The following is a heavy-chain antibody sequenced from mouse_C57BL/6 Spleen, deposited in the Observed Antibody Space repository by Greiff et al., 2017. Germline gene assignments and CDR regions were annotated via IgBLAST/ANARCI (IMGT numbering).Heavy chain of an antibody. CDR1: GFTFSDYG. Sequence: DVKLVESGGGLVKPGGSLKLSCAASGFTFSDYGMHWVRQAPEKGLEWVAYISSGSSTIYYADTVKGRFTISRDKAKNTLFLQMTSLRSEDTAMYYCAVDSNYRDYYAMDYWGQGTSVTVSS. J-gene: IGHJ4*01. V-gene: IGHV5-17*01. D-gene: IGHD2-5*01. CDR3: AVDSNYRDYYAMDY. CDR2: ISSGSSTI.